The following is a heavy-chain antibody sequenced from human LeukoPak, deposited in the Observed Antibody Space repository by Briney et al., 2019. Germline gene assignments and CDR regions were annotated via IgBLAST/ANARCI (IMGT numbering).Heavy chain of an antibody. CDR2: IYYSGST. CDR3: ARVSQGSLDY. CDR1: GDSISSGGYY. J-gene: IGHJ4*02. Sequence: SETLSLTCTGSGDSISSGGYYWSWIRQHPGKGLEWIGYIYYSGSTYYNPSLKSRVTISVDTSKNQFSLKLSSVTAADTAVYYCARVSQGSLDYWGQGTLVTVSS. V-gene: IGHV4-31*03.